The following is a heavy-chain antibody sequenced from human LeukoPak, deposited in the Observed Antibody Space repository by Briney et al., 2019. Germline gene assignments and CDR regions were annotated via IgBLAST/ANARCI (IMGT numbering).Heavy chain of an antibody. J-gene: IGHJ4*02. Sequence: PGGSLRLSCAASGFTFNDYWMHWVRQVPGRGLEWVSRIDADGTPTSYADSVKGRFTISRDNAKNALYLQMNILRVEDTAVYYCARDLSGTTGLDCWGQGTLVTVSS. V-gene: IGHV3-74*01. D-gene: IGHD4-17*01. CDR3: ARDLSGTTGLDC. CDR1: GFTFNDYW. CDR2: IDADGTPT.